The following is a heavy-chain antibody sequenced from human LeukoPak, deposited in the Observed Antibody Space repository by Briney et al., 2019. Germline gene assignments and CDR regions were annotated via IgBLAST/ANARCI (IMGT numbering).Heavy chain of an antibody. J-gene: IGHJ4*02. D-gene: IGHD1-26*01. CDR1: GFTFSSYS. Sequence: GGSLRLSCAASGFTFSSYSMNWVRQAPGKGLEWVSAISGSGGSTYYADSVKGRFTISRDNSKNTLYLQMNSLRAEDTAVYYCAKALSGRVGATIGFDYWGQGTLVTVSS. CDR3: AKALSGRVGATIGFDY. CDR2: ISGSGGST. V-gene: IGHV3-23*01.